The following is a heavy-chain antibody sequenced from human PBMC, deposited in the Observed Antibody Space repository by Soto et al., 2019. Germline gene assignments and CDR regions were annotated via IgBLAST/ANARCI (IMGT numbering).Heavy chain of an antibody. D-gene: IGHD2-15*01. CDR1: GGTFSSYA. CDR2: IIPIFGTA. J-gene: IGHJ3*02. CDR3: ARANGYCSGGSCDSGAFDI. V-gene: IGHV1-69*06. Sequence: QVQLVQSGAEVKKPGSSVKVSCKASGGTFSSYAISWVRQAPGQGLEWMGGIIPIFGTANYAQKFQGRVTITADKATSTAYMELSSLRSEDTAVYYCARANGYCSGGSCDSGAFDILGQGTIVTVSS.